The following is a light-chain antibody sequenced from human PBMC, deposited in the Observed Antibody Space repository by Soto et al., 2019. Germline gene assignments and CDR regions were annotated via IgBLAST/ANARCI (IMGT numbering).Light chain of an antibody. Sequence: QSVLTQPRSVSGSPGQSVTISCTGTSSDVGGYNYVSWYQQHPGKAPKLMIYDVSKRPSGVPDRFSASKSGTSASLAISGLQSEDEADYYCATWDDSLNGYVFGTGTKVTVL. CDR2: DVS. J-gene: IGLJ1*01. V-gene: IGLV2-11*01. CDR1: SSDVGGYNY. CDR3: ATWDDSLNGYV.